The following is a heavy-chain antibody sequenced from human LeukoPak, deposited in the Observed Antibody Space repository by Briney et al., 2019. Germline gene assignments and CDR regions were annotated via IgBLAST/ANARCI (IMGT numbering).Heavy chain of an antibody. V-gene: IGHV4-59*01. CDR1: GGPISSYY. CDR3: ARGGDYLRDWYFDL. D-gene: IGHD4-17*01. CDR2: IYYSGST. J-gene: IGHJ2*01. Sequence: SETLSLTCTVSGGPISSYYWSWIRQPPGKGLEWIGYIYYSGSTNYNPSLKSRVTISVDTSKNQFSLKLSSVTAADTAVYYCARGGDYLRDWYFDLWGRGTLVTVSS.